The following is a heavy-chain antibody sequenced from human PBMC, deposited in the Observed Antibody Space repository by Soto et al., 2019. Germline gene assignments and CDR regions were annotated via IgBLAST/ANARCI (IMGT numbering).Heavy chain of an antibody. J-gene: IGHJ4*02. CDR1: GFSFSNHA. D-gene: IGHD4-4*01. CDR2: ISGGGVVT. Sequence: EVRLLESGGTLVQPGGSLRLSCAASGFSFSNHAMTWVRQAPGKGLEGVAMISGGGVVTTYADSVKGRFTISRDNSKNSVFLQMNNLRAEDTAIYYCAKEYSFAYLDIWGQGTLVTVSS. CDR3: AKEYSFAYLDI. V-gene: IGHV3-23*01.